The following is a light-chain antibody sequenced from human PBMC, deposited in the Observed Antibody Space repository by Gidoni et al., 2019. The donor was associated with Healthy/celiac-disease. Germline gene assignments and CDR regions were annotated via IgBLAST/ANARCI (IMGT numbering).Light chain of an antibody. CDR1: QSSSSY. Sequence: DIQMTQSPSSRSASAGDRVTITCRASQSSSSYLNWYQQKPAKAPKLLIYSASSLQSGVPSRFSGSGSGTDFTLTISSLQPEDFATYYCQQSYSTPWTFXQXTKVEIK. CDR2: SAS. V-gene: IGKV1-39*01. CDR3: QQSYSTPWT. J-gene: IGKJ1*01.